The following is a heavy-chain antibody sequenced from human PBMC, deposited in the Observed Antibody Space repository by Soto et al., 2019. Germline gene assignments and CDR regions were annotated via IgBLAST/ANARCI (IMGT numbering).Heavy chain of an antibody. CDR2: ISAYNGNT. Sequence: ASVKVSCKASGFTFTCHYIHWVRQAPGQGLEWMGWISAYNGNTNYAQKLQGRVTMTTDTPTSTAYMELRSLRSDDTAVYYCAREKNYDILTGYAHSPNWVGMDVWGQGTTVTVSS. V-gene: IGHV1-18*04. CDR3: AREKNYDILTGYAHSPNWVGMDV. J-gene: IGHJ6*02. CDR1: GFTFTCHY. D-gene: IGHD3-9*01.